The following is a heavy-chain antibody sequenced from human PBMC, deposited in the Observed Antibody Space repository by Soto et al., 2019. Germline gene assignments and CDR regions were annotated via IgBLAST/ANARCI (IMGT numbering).Heavy chain of an antibody. D-gene: IGHD5-18*01. Sequence: GVLRLSCAASGFTFSIASMNWVRQTPGKGLEWVGRIKSKTDGGTTDYAAPVKGRFTISRDDSKNTLSLQIDSLKAEDTAVYYCTSHTAMEMYYFDYWGQGTLVTVSS. J-gene: IGHJ4*02. CDR1: GFTFSIAS. V-gene: IGHV3-15*07. CDR2: IKSKTDGGTT. CDR3: TSHTAMEMYYFDY.